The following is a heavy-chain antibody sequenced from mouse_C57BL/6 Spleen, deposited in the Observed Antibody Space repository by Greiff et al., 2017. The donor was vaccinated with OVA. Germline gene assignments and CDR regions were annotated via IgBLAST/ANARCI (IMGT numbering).Heavy chain of an antibody. CDR1: GFTFSSYG. CDR2: ISSGGSYT. Sequence: EVKVVESGGDLVKPGGSLKLSCAASGFTFSSYGMSWVRQTPDKRLEWVATISSGGSYTYYPDSVKGRFTISRDNAKNTLYLQMSSLKSEDTAMYYCARHGSSYRYFDVWGTGTTVTVSS. D-gene: IGHD1-1*01. J-gene: IGHJ1*03. CDR3: ARHGSSYRYFDV. V-gene: IGHV5-6*01.